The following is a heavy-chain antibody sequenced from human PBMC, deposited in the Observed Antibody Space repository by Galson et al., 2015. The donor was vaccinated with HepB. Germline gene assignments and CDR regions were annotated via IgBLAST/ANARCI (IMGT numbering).Heavy chain of an antibody. CDR3: ARQVPSSWYGEGYYFDY. D-gene: IGHD6-13*01. CDR1: GYTFTSYA. J-gene: IGHJ4*02. V-gene: IGHV7-4-1*02. CDR2: INTNTGNP. Sequence: SVKVSCKASGYTFTSYAMNWVRQAPGQGLEWMGWINTNTGNPTYAQGFTGRFVFSLDTSVSTAYLQISSLKAEDTAVYYCARQVPSSWYGEGYYFDYWGQGTLVTVSS.